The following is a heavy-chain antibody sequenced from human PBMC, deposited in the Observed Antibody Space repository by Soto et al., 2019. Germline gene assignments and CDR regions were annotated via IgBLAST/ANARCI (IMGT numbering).Heavy chain of an antibody. CDR3: ARDSLTGNYFDP. J-gene: IGHJ5*02. D-gene: IGHD1-7*01. CDR1: GGSISSGGYS. Sequence: QVQLQESGPGLVKPSQTLSLTCAVSGGSISSGGYSRNWIRQPPGKGLEWIGYIYHSGSTLYNPSLKSRVTISIDKSKNQFSLRLSSVSAADTAVYYCARDSLTGNYFDPWGQGTLVTVSS. CDR2: IYHSGST. V-gene: IGHV4-30-2*01.